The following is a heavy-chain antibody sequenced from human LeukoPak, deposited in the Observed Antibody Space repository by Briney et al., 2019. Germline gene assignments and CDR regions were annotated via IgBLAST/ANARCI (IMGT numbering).Heavy chain of an antibody. V-gene: IGHV1-69*13. D-gene: IGHD1-26*01. CDR3: ARVKLYSGSYRGSYFDY. J-gene: IGHJ4*02. CDR2: IIPIFGTE. Sequence: SVKVSCKASGGTFSSYAISWVRQAPGQGLEWMGGIIPIFGTENYAQKFQGRVTITADESTSTAYMELSSLRSEDTAVYYCARVKLYSGSYRGSYFDYWGQGTLVTVSS. CDR1: GGTFSSYA.